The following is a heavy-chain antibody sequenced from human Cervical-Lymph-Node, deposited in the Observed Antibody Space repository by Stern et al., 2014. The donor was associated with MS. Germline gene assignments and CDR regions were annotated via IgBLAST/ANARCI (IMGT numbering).Heavy chain of an antibody. Sequence: VQLVESGSEVKKPGASVKVSCKASGYTFPSYAVHWVRQAPGQGLEWMGWINTDPVYPAYAQGFTGRFVFSLDTSVNTAYLQISRLKAEDTAVYYCARQSFGLDVWGQGTTVTVSS. J-gene: IGHJ6*02. D-gene: IGHD3-16*02. CDR2: INTDPVYP. CDR1: GYTFPSYA. CDR3: ARQSFGLDV. V-gene: IGHV7-4-1*02.